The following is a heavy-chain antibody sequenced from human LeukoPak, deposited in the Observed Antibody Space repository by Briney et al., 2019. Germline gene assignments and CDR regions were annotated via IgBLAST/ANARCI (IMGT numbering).Heavy chain of an antibody. CDR3: AKVFSGSYSHFDY. V-gene: IGHV3-23*01. J-gene: IGHJ4*02. CDR1: GFTFSSYA. D-gene: IGHD1-26*01. CDR2: ISGSGGST. Sequence: GGSLRLSCAASGFTFSSYAMSWVRQAPGKGLEWVSAISGSGGSTYYADSMKGRFTISRDNSKNTLYLQMNSLRAEDTAVYYCAKVFSGSYSHFDYWGQGTLVTVSS.